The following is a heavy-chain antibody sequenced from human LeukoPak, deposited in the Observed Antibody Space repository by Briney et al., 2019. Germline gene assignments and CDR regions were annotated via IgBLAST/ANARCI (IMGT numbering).Heavy chain of an antibody. V-gene: IGHV4-61*01. Sequence: PSETLSLTCTVSGDSVSSGTYYWTWIRQPPGKGLEWIGYIYYDGSTNYSPSLKSRVTISVDTSKNQVSLNLSSLTSADAAVYYCARVLIAVDAFDYWGQGTLVTVSS. D-gene: IGHD2-15*01. CDR3: ARVLIAVDAFDY. CDR2: IYYDGST. CDR1: GDSVSSGTYY. J-gene: IGHJ4*02.